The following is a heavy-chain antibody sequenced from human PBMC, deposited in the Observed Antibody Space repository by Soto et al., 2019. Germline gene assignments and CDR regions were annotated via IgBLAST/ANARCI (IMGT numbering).Heavy chain of an antibody. CDR2: ISFSGATI. CDR1: GFTFSSNA. V-gene: IGHV3-23*01. Sequence: EVQLLESGGGLVQPGGSLRLSCAASGFTFSSNAMSWVRQAPGKGLEWVSGISFSGATIHYADSVKGRFTNSRDNSKNTLYLQMNNLRVEDTAVYLCAKSPGRLLPQYYFDDWGQGTLVTVSS. D-gene: IGHD2-15*01. CDR3: AKSPGRLLPQYYFDD. J-gene: IGHJ4*02.